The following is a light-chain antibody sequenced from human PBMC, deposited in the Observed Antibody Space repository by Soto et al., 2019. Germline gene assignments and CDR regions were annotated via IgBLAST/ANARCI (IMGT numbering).Light chain of an antibody. V-gene: IGLV2-14*01. Sequence: QSALTQPASVSGSPGQSITISCTGTSSDVGGYNYVSWYQQHPGKAPKLMIYEVSNRPSGVSNRFSGSKSGNTASLTISGLQAEDEADYYCSSYTSSGFYVFGTGTKLTVL. CDR3: SSYTSSGFYV. J-gene: IGLJ1*01. CDR2: EVS. CDR1: SSDVGGYNY.